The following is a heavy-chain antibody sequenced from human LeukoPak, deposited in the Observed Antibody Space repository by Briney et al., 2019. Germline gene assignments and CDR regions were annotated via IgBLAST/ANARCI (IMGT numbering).Heavy chain of an antibody. CDR2: ISDDGTSI. Sequence: PGGSLRLSCAASGFTFNRYALSWVRQAPGKGLVWVSRISDDGTSISYADSVKGRFTISRDNAKNTLYLQMNSLRAEDTAVYYCARGYYDSWFYFDYWGQGNLVTVSS. V-gene: IGHV3-74*01. J-gene: IGHJ4*02. CDR1: GFTFNRYA. CDR3: ARGYYDSWFYFDY. D-gene: IGHD3-3*01.